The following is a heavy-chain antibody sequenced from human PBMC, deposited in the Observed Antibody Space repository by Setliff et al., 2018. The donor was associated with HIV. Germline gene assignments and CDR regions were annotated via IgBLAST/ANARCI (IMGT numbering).Heavy chain of an antibody. Sequence: GGSLRLSCAASGFTFSTYDMNWVRQAPGKGLEWVSSLSGDSNHIYYADSVQGRFTISRDNAKNTLYLEMNSLTAEDTAVYYCASQIAVGIWGQGTMVTVSS. V-gene: IGHV3-21*01. CDR3: ASQIAVGI. CDR1: GFTFSTYD. D-gene: IGHD6-19*01. CDR2: LSGDSNHI. J-gene: IGHJ3*02.